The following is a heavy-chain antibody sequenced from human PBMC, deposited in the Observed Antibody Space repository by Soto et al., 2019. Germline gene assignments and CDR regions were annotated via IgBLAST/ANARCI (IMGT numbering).Heavy chain of an antibody. CDR2: IYCSGST. CDR1: GGSISSSSYY. D-gene: IGHD3-3*01. Sequence: SETLSLTCTVSGGSISSSSYYWGWIRQPPGKGLEWIGCIYCSGSTYYNPSLKSRVTISVDTSKNQFSLKLSSVTAADTAVYYCARARAYYDFWSGCWFDPWGQGTLVTVSS. V-gene: IGHV4-39*01. J-gene: IGHJ5*02. CDR3: ARARAYYDFWSGCWFDP.